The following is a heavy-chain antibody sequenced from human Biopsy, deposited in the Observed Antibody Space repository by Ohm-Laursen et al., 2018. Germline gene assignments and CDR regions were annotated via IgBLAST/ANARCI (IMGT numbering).Heavy chain of an antibody. J-gene: IGHJ4*02. CDR2: IYHSGTT. Sequence: TLSLTCTVSGVSISVDGYYWAWIRQLPGKGLDWIGYIYHSGTTYYNPSLKSRLTMSVDTSKNEFSLRLRSVTAADTAVYFCATFRASWDTTQGGDYWGQGTLVTVSS. D-gene: IGHD1-26*01. V-gene: IGHV4-31*03. CDR3: ATFRASWDTTQGGDY. CDR1: GVSISVDGYY.